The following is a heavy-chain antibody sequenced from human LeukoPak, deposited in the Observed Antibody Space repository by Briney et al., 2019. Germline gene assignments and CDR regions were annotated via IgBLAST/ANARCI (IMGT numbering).Heavy chain of an antibody. CDR1: GFTFSNYA. D-gene: IGHD1-1*01. V-gene: IGHV3-23*01. CDR3: VKGLSSTAPFDY. J-gene: IGHJ4*02. CDR2: ITGSGYTT. Sequence: GGSLRLSCAAPGFTFSNYAMTWVRQAPGKGLDWVSSITGSGYTTYYADSVKGRFTISRDNSKNTLFLQMNSLRAEDTAIYYCVKGLSSTAPFDYWGQGTLVTVSS.